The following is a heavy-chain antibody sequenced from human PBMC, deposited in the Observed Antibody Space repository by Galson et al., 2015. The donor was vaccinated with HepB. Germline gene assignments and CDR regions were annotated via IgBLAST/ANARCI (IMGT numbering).Heavy chain of an antibody. Sequence: SVKVSCKASGGTFSTYAINWVRQAPGQGLEWVGGIIPFFNRANYAQKFQGRVKIVADKSTSTAYMELSSLRSEDTAVYYCARGGEAATVLGRGAFDIWGQGTMVTVSS. J-gene: IGHJ3*02. V-gene: IGHV1-69*06. CDR1: GGTFSTYA. CDR3: ARGGEAATVLGRGAFDI. CDR2: IIPFFNRA. D-gene: IGHD6-25*01.